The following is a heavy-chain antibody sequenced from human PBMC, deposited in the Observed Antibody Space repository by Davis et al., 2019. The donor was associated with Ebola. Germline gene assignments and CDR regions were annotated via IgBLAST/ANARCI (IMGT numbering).Heavy chain of an antibody. CDR3: AKQLRYFDWQYDY. D-gene: IGHD3-9*01. Sequence: GESLKISCAASGFTFSSYGMHWVRQAPGKGLEWVAVIWYDGSNKYYADSVKGRFTISRDNSKNTLYLQMNSLRAEDTAVYYCAKQLRYFDWQYDYWGQGTLVTVSS. V-gene: IGHV3-33*06. CDR1: GFTFSSYG. CDR2: IWYDGSNK. J-gene: IGHJ4*02.